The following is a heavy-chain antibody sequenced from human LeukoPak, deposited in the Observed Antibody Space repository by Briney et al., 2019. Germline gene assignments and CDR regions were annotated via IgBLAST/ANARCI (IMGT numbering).Heavy chain of an antibody. Sequence: PGGSLRLSCAASGFAVSKNYMTWVRQAPGRGLEWIGEINYSGSTNYNPSLKSRVTISVDTSKKQFSLKLSSVTAADTAVYYCARRGVVVAGIERVDAFDIWGLGTMVTVSS. CDR2: INYSGST. CDR3: ARRGVVVAGIERVDAFDI. D-gene: IGHD6-19*01. V-gene: IGHV4-34*01. CDR1: GFAVSKNY. J-gene: IGHJ3*02.